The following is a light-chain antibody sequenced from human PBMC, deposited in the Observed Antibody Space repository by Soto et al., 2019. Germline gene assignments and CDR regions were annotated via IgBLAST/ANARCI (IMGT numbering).Light chain of an antibody. V-gene: IGKV3-20*01. J-gene: IGKJ2*01. CDR1: QTINTEF. CDR2: GTS. CDR3: QRYGRSPLYA. Sequence: EIVLTQSPGTLSLSPGERATFSCRTSQTINTEFLAWYQQRPGLAPRLLIHGTSNRATGIPDRFSGSGSGTDFPLTISALQPEDFAVYYSQRYGRSPLYAFGQGTKLEI.